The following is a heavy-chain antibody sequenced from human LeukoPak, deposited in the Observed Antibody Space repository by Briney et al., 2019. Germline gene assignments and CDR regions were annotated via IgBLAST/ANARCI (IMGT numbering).Heavy chain of an antibody. CDR3: ARDGYCSSTSCYTSYYYYGMDV. J-gene: IGHJ6*02. CDR2: ISGSGGST. D-gene: IGHD2-2*02. V-gene: IGHV3-23*01. Sequence: GGSLRLSCAASGFTFSSYAMSWVRQAPGKGLEWVSAISGSGGSTYYADSVKGRFTISRDNSKNTLYLQMNSLRAEDTAVYYCARDGYCSSTSCYTSYYYYGMDVWGQGTTVTVSS. CDR1: GFTFSSYA.